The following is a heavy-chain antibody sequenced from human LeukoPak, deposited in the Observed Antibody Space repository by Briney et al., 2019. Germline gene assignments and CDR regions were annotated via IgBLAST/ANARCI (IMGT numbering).Heavy chain of an antibody. D-gene: IGHD3-22*01. CDR2: ISTSSSYI. Sequence: GGSLRLSCAASGFTFSSYSMNWVRQAPGKGLEWVSSISTSSSYIYYADSVKGRFTISRDNAKNSLYLQMNSLRAEDTAVYYRARVSGYSDSSGYSDYWGQGTLVTVSS. J-gene: IGHJ4*02. CDR1: GFTFSSYS. V-gene: IGHV3-21*01. CDR3: ARVSGYSDSSGYSDY.